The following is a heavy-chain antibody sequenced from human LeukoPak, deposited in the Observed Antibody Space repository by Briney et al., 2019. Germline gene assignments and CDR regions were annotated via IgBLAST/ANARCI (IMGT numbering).Heavy chain of an antibody. D-gene: IGHD6-19*01. Sequence: PGGSLRLSCAASGFTLSNYWMYWVRQAPGKGLVWVSRINNDGTTTNYAHSVKGRFTISRDNSKNRLYLQMNSLRPEDTGVYYCVNFHKPEDSSGWTPGVFWGQGTLVTVSS. CDR1: GFTLSNYW. J-gene: IGHJ4*02. CDR3: VNFHKPEDSSGWTPGVF. V-gene: IGHV3-74*01. CDR2: INNDGTTT.